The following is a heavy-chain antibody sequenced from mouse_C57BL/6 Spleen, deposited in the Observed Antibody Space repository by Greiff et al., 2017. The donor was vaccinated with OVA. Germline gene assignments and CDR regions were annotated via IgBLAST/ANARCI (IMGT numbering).Heavy chain of an antibody. Sequence: VQLQQSGAELARPGASVKLSCKASGYTFTSYGISWVKQRTGQGLEWIGEIYPRSGNTYYNEKFKGKATLTADKSSSTAYMELRSLTSEDSAVYFCASKIDYGSKVYYYAMDYWGQGTSVTVSS. D-gene: IGHD1-1*01. CDR3: ASKIDYGSKVYYYAMDY. J-gene: IGHJ4*01. CDR2: IYPRSGNT. V-gene: IGHV1-81*01. CDR1: GYTFTSYG.